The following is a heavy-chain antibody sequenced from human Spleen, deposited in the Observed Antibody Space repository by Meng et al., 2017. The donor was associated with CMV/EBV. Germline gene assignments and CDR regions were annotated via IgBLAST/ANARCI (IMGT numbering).Heavy chain of an antibody. CDR3: ARVAAAGRGMDV. D-gene: IGHD6-13*01. Sequence: GESLKISXXASGFIFSSYTMSWVRQAPGKGLXXVSSISSSSTYIYYADSXQGRFTISRDNAKNSLFLQMNSLRAEDTAVYYCARVAAAGRGMDVWGQGTTVTVSS. V-gene: IGHV3-21*01. CDR1: GFIFSSYT. CDR2: ISSSSTYI. J-gene: IGHJ6*02.